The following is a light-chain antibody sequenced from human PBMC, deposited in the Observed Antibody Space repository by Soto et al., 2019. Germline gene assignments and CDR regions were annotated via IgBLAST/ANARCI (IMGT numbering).Light chain of an antibody. CDR3: QHTRT. CDR2: DAS. Sequence: DSQMTQSPSTLSASVGDRVTITCRASQNINNWVAWYQQKPGKAPKFLIYDASTLQRGVPSRFSGSGFGTECSLTISSLQPDDFGSYYCQHTRTFGQGTKVEIK. CDR1: QNINNW. J-gene: IGKJ1*01. V-gene: IGKV1-5*01.